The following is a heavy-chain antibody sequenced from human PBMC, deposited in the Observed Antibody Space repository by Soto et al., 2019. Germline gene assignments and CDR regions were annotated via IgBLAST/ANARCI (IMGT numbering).Heavy chain of an antibody. V-gene: IGHV3-30*18. CDR2: ISYDGDNS. Sequence: QVQLVESGGGVVQPGRSLRLSCEGSGFTFSSYGMHWVRQAPGKGLEWVAVISYDGDNSYYAASVKGRFTISRDNYKNALYLQMNSLRADDTAVYYCAKGDVQFDWLSLSDYWGHGSLVTVSA. D-gene: IGHD3-9*01. CDR3: AKGDVQFDWLSLSDY. CDR1: GFTFSSYG. J-gene: IGHJ4*01.